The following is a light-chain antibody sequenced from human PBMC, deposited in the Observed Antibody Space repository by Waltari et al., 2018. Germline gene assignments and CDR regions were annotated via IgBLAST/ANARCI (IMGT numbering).Light chain of an antibody. CDR2: GTA. CDR1: QSVTSIS. J-gene: IGKJ4*01. Sequence: EIVLTQYPGTLSLSPGERATLSCRASQSVTSISLTGYQQKLDQAPRLLIYGTANRATGIPDRFSCSGSGTDFTLTISRLEPEDFAVYYCQQYDGEVVTFGGGTKVEI. CDR3: QQYDGEVVT. V-gene: IGKV3-20*01.